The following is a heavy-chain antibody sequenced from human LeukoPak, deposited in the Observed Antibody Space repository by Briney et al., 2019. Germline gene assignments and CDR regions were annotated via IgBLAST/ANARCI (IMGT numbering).Heavy chain of an antibody. CDR1: GGTFSSYA. Sequence: SVKVSCKASGGTFSSYAISWVRQPPAQGLEWMGGIIPIFGTANYAQKFQGRVTITADESTSTAYMELSSLRSEDTAVYYCASAARIAAAGTGAFDIWGQGTMVTVSS. J-gene: IGHJ3*02. D-gene: IGHD6-13*01. CDR2: IIPIFGTA. V-gene: IGHV1-69*13. CDR3: ASAARIAAAGTGAFDI.